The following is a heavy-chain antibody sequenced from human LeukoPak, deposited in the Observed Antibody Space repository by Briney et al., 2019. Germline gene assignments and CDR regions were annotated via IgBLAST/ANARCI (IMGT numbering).Heavy chain of an antibody. J-gene: IGHJ4*02. CDR3: ARDREPEPLIAALDY. Sequence: GASVKVSCKASGYTFTSYGISWVRQAPGQGLEWMGWISAYNGNTNYAQKLQGRVTMTTDTSTSTAYMELRSLRSDDTAVYYCARDREPEPLIAALDYWGQGTLVTVSS. CDR2: ISAYNGNT. V-gene: IGHV1-18*01. D-gene: IGHD6-6*01. CDR1: GYTFTSYG.